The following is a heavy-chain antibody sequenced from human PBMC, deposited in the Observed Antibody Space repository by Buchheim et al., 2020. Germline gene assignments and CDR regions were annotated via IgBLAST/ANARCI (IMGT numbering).Heavy chain of an antibody. D-gene: IGHD6-6*01. CDR1: GFTFSSYG. CDR3: ARELEYSSSYGYGMDV. J-gene: IGHJ6*02. V-gene: IGHV3-33*01. Sequence: QVQLVESGGGVVQPGRSLRLSCAASGFTFSSYGMHWVRQAPGKGLEWVAVIWYDGSNKYYADSVKGRFTISRDNSKNTLYLQMNSLRAEDTAVYYCARELEYSSSYGYGMDVWGQGTT. CDR2: IWYDGSNK.